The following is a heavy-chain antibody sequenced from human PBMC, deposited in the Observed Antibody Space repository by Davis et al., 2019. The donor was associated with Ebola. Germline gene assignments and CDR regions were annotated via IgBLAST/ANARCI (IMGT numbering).Heavy chain of an antibody. CDR3: TRTPAAGL. D-gene: IGHD6-13*01. CDR1: GLTFSNAW. CDR2: IKSKTDGGTT. Sequence: GGSLKISCAASGLTFSNAWMSWVRQAPGKGLEWVGRIKSKTDGGTTDYAAPVKGRFIISRDDSKNTLYLQMNSLKSEDTAVYYCTRTPAAGLWGQGTLVTVSS. V-gene: IGHV3-15*05. J-gene: IGHJ4*02.